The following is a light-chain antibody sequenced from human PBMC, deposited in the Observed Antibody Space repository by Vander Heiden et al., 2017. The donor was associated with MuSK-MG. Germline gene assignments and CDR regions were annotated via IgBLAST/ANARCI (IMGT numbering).Light chain of an antibody. Sequence: QSALTPPASVSASPGQSITISCTGTSSDVGDYNYVSWYQQHPGRAPKLMIHDVSNRPSGISNRFSGSKSGNTASLTISGLQAEDEAEYYCSSYTSSGISGLFGGGTKLTVI. CDR3: SSYTSSGISGL. V-gene: IGLV2-14*03. CDR1: SSDVGDYNY. J-gene: IGLJ2*01. CDR2: DVS.